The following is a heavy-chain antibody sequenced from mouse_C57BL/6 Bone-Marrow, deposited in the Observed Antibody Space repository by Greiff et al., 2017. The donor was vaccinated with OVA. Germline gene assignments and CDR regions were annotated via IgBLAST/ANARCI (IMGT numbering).Heavy chain of an antibody. CDR1: GYTFTDYY. D-gene: IGHD1-1*01. CDR2: INPNNGGT. J-gene: IGHJ1*03. CDR3: ARGGYGSRHWYFDV. Sequence: EVQLQQSGPELVKPGASVKISCKASGYTFTDYYMNWVKQSHGKSLEWIGDINPNNGGTSYNQKFKGKATLTVDKSSSTAYMELRSLTSEDSAVYYCARGGYGSRHWYFDVWGTGTTVTVSS. V-gene: IGHV1-26*01.